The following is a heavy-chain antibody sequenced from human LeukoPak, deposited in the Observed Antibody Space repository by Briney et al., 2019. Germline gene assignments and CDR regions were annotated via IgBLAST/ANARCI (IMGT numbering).Heavy chain of an antibody. CDR1: GFTFSSYS. J-gene: IGHJ3*02. V-gene: IGHV3-21*01. CDR3: ARVVVVAAAGTVLAFDI. CDR2: ISSSSSYI. D-gene: IGHD6-13*01. Sequence: PGGSLRLSCVASGFTFSSYSMNWVRQAPGKGLEWVSSISSSSSYIYYADSVKGRFTISRDNAKNSLYLQMNSLRAEDTAVYYCARVVVVAAAGTVLAFDIWGQGTMVTVSS.